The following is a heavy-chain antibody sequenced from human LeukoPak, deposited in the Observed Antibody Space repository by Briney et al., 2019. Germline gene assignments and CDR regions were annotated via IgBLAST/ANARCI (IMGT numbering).Heavy chain of an antibody. CDR3: ARGSSSSSCLDY. CDR1: GFTFSSYA. V-gene: IGHV3-30*04. CDR2: ISYDGSSK. Sequence: GGSLRLSCAASGFTFSSYAMHWVRQAPGKGLEWVAVISYDGSSKYYADSVKGRFTISRDNSKNTLYLQMNSLRAEDTAVYYCARGSSSSSCLDYWGQGTLVTVSS. D-gene: IGHD6-13*01. J-gene: IGHJ4*02.